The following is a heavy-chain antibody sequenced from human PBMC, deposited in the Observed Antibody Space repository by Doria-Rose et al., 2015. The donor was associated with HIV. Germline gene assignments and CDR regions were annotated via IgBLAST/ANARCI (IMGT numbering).Heavy chain of an antibody. J-gene: IGHJ4*02. CDR3: ARDPPVTVALGRYFDY. CDR1: GFTFSSYE. V-gene: IGHV3-48*03. D-gene: IGHD3-10*01. Sequence: SGFTFSSYEMNWVRQAPGKGLERVSYISSSGSTMYYADSVKGRFTISRDNAKNLLYLQMNSLRAEDTAVYYCARDPPVTVALGRYFDYWGQGTLVTVSS. CDR2: ISSSGSTM.